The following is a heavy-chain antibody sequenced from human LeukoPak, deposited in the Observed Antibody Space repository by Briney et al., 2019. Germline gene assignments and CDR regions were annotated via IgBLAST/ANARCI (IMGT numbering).Heavy chain of an antibody. Sequence: SETLSLTCTVSGGSISSYYWSWIRQPAGKGLEWIGRIYTSGSTNYNPSLKSRVTMSVDTSKNQFTLKLSSVTAADTAVYYCARDMGFSSGWYSGWDYWGQGTLVTVSS. CDR1: GGSISSYY. CDR2: IYTSGST. CDR3: ARDMGFSSGWYSGWDY. D-gene: IGHD6-19*01. V-gene: IGHV4-4*07. J-gene: IGHJ4*02.